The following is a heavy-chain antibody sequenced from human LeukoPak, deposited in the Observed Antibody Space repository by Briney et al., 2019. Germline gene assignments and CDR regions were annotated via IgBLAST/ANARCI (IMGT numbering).Heavy chain of an antibody. V-gene: IGHV3-33*01. Sequence: GGSLRLSCAASGFXFSSYGMHWVRQAPGKGLEWVAIIWYDGSNQYYADSVKGRFTISRDNSKDTLYLQVNSLRAEDTAVYYCARDGSFWRGYPYYFDYWGQGTLVTVSS. CDR3: ARDGSFWRGYPYYFDY. CDR1: GFXFSSYG. CDR2: IWYDGSNQ. J-gene: IGHJ4*02. D-gene: IGHD3-3*01.